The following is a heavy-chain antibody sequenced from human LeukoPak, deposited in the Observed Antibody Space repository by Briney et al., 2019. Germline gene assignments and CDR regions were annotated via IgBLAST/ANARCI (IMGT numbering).Heavy chain of an antibody. CDR1: GGSISSYY. CDR2: TYHSGST. J-gene: IGHJ4*02. V-gene: IGHV4-59*08. Sequence: SETLSLTCTVSGGSISSYYWSWIRQPPGKGLEWIGSTYHSGSTYYNPSLKSRVTISVDTSKNQFSLKLSSMTAADTAVYYCARVGVWFGELLFTTVTTQHYFDYWGQGTLVTVSS. CDR3: ARVGVWFGELLFTTVTTQHYFDY. D-gene: IGHD3-10*01.